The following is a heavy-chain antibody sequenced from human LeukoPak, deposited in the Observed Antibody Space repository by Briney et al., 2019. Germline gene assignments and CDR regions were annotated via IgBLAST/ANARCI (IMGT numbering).Heavy chain of an antibody. J-gene: IGHJ4*02. V-gene: IGHV3-23*01. CDR3: AKDQTRNYYGSGSYDY. CDR2: ISGSGGST. D-gene: IGHD3-10*01. CDR1: GFTFSSDA. Sequence: GGSLRLSCAASGFTFSSDAMRWVRQAPGKGLEWVSAISGSGGSTYYADSVKGRFTISRDNSKNTLYLQMNSLRAEDTAVYYCAKDQTRNYYGSGSYDYWGQGTLVTVSS.